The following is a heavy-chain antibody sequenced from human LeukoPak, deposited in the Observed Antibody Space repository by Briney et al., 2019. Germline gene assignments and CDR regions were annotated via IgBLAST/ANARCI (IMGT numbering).Heavy chain of an antibody. D-gene: IGHD4-17*01. Sequence: SETLSLTCTVSGGSISSSSYYWGWIRRSPGKGLEWIGSIYYSGSTYYNPSLKSRVTISVDTSKNQFSLKLSSVTAADTAVYYCARPSVGSYGDRPNGIDYWGQGTLVTVSS. V-gene: IGHV4-39*01. J-gene: IGHJ4*02. CDR1: GGSISSSSYY. CDR2: IYYSGST. CDR3: ARPSVGSYGDRPNGIDY.